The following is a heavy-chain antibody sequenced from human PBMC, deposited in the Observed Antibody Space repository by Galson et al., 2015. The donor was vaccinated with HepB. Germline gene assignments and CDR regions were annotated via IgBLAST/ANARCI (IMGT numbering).Heavy chain of an antibody. J-gene: IGHJ4*02. CDR1: GFTFSNAW. CDR3: TTDQGYGDYEFDY. CDR2: IKSKTEGGTT. Sequence: SLRLSCAASGFTFSNAWMSWVRQAPGKGLEWVGRIKSKTEGGTTDYAAPVKGRFTISRDDSENTLYLQMNSLKTEDTAVHYCTTDQGYGDYEFDYWGQGTLVTVSS. V-gene: IGHV3-15*01. D-gene: IGHD4-17*01.